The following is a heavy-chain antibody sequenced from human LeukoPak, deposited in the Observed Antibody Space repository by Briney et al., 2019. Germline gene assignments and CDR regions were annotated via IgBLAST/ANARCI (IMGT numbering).Heavy chain of an antibody. V-gene: IGHV1-2*02. J-gene: IGHJ4*02. CDR3: ARDLSCSSTSCPLDY. Sequence: AASVKVSCKASGYTFTSYGFSWVRQAPGQGLEWMGWINPNSGGTNYAQKFQGRVTMTRDTSISTAYMELSRLRSDDTAVYYCARDLSCSSTSCPLDYWGQGTLVTVSS. CDR1: GYTFTSYG. D-gene: IGHD2-2*01. CDR2: INPNSGGT.